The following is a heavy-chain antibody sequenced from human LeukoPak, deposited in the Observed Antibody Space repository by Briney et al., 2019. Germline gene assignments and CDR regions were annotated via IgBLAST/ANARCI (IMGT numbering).Heavy chain of an antibody. CDR1: GFTVSSNY. CDR2: IYSGGST. D-gene: IGHD2-15*01. J-gene: IGHJ5*02. CDR3: ASSLLGYCSGGSCYSGIGWFDP. Sequence: SGGSLRLSCAASGFTVSSNYMSWVRQAPGKGLEWVSVIYSGGSTYYADSVKGRFTISRDNSKNTLYLQMNSLRAEDTAVYYCASSLLGYCSGGSCYSGIGWFDPWGQGTLVTVSS. V-gene: IGHV3-66*01.